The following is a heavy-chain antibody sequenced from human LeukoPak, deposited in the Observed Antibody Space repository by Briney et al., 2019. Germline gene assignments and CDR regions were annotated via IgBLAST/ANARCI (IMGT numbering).Heavy chain of an antibody. CDR1: GFTFDDYA. V-gene: IGHV3-9*01. Sequence: PGRSLRLSCAASGFTFDDYAMHWVRQAPGKGLEWVSGISWNSGSIGYADSVKGRFTISRDNAKNSLYLQMNSLRAEDTALYYCAKDMAVAGILRGMDVWGQGTTVTVSS. CDR2: ISWNSGSI. CDR3: AKDMAVAGILRGMDV. J-gene: IGHJ6*02. D-gene: IGHD6-19*01.